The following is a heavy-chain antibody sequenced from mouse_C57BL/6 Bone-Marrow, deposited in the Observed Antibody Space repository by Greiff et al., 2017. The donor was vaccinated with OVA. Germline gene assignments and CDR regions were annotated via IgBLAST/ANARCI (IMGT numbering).Heavy chain of an antibody. CDR2: IYPRSGNT. Sequence: VQLQQSGAELARPGASVKLSCKASGYTFTSYGISWVKQRTGQGLEWIGEIYPRSGNTYYNEKFKGKATLTADTSSSTAYMELRSLTSEDTAVYFCERKGAYYSNYVPFAYWGQGTLVTVSA. D-gene: IGHD2-5*01. V-gene: IGHV1-81*01. J-gene: IGHJ3*01. CDR1: GYTFTSYG. CDR3: ERKGAYYSNYVPFAY.